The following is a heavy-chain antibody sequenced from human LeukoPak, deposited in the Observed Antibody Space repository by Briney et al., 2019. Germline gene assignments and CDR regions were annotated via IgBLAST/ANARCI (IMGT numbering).Heavy chain of an antibody. CDR1: GGSVNRGSFY. V-gene: IGHV4-39*01. Sequence: SDTLSLTCTVSGGSVNRGSFYWAWVRQPPGKGLEWIRGIHHSGNTYYNPSLKSRITISIDTSQNQFSLNLSSVTATDRAVYYCARHEGSYYDKSGYTFDRWGQGTLVIVSS. J-gene: IGHJ4*02. CDR2: IHHSGNT. D-gene: IGHD3-22*01. CDR3: ARHEGSYYDKSGYTFDR.